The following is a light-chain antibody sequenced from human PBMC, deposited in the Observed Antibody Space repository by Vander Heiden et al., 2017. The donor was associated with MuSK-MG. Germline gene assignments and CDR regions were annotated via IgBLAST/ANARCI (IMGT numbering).Light chain of an antibody. Sequence: DIQMTQSPSTLSVSVGDRVTITCRVSQSISSWLAWYQQNPGEAPKLLIYKASSLQSGVPSRFSGSGSGTEFTLTISSLQPDDSATYYCQHEDTYPVTFGGRTKVEIK. CDR3: QHEDTYPVT. CDR1: QSISSW. V-gene: IGKV1-5*03. CDR2: KAS. J-gene: IGKJ4*01.